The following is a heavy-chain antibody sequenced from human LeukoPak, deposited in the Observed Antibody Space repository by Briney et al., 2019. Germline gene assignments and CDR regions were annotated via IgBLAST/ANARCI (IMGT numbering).Heavy chain of an antibody. CDR2: IYHSGST. CDR1: GGSISSSNW. CDR3: ARDFYDSSGYYDAFDI. Sequence: SGTLSLTCAVSGGSISSSNWWSRVRQPPGKGLEWIGEIYHSGSTNYNPSLKSRVTISVDKSKNQFSLKLSSVTAADTAVYYCARDFYDSSGYYDAFDIWGQGTMVTVSS. V-gene: IGHV4-4*02. J-gene: IGHJ3*02. D-gene: IGHD3-22*01.